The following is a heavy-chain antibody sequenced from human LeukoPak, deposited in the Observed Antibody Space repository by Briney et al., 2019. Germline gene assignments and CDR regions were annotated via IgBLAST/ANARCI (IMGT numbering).Heavy chain of an antibody. J-gene: IGHJ4*02. CDR3: ARRARRRIVATIGDYVDYQDIFDY. V-gene: IGHV4-34*01. Sequence: SETLSLTCAVYGGSFSGYYWSWIRQPPGNGLEWIGEINHSGSTNYNPYLKSRVTISVDTSKNQFSLKLSSVTAADTAVYYCARRARRRIVATIGDYVDYQDIFDYWGQGTLVTVPS. D-gene: IGHD5-12*01. CDR1: GGSFSGYY. CDR2: INHSGST.